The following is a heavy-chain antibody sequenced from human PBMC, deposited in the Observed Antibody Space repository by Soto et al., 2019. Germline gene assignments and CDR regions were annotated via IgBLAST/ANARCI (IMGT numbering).Heavy chain of an antibody. V-gene: IGHV1-2*04. CDR1: GYTFTGCY. J-gene: IGHJ4*02. CDR3: ATSISCDYDDSNGLDY. Sequence: GASVKVCCKASGYTFTGCYMHWVRQAPGQGLEWMGWINPNSVGTNYAQKFQGCVTMSRDKSISTACMELSRLGTEDTAMYYCATSISCDYDDSNGLDYWRQGTLDTVPS. D-gene: IGHD3-22*01. CDR2: INPNSVGT.